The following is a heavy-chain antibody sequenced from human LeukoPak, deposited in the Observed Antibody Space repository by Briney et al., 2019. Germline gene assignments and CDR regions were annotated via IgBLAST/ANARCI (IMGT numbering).Heavy chain of an antibody. CDR2: IKQDGSEK. V-gene: IGHV3-7*03. Sequence: PGGSLRLSCAASGFTFSSYWMSWVRQAPGKGLEWVANIKQDGSEKYYVDSVKGRFTISRDNSKNTLYLQMNSLRAEDTAVYYCATQQLSTEYFQHWGQGTLVTVSS. D-gene: IGHD6-13*01. CDR3: ATQQLSTEYFQH. CDR1: GFTFSSYW. J-gene: IGHJ1*01.